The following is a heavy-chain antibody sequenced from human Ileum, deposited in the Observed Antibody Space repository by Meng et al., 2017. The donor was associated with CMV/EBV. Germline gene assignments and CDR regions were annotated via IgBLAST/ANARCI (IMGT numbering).Heavy chain of an antibody. D-gene: IGHD3-3*01. CDR3: ASGRRYYDFWSVLGY. CDR1: GGTFSSYA. Sequence: SVKVSCKASGGTFSSYAISWVRQAPGQGLEWMGGIIPILGTANYAQKFQGRVTITADKSTSTAYMELSSLGSEDTAVYYCASGRRYYDFWSVLGYWGQGTLVTVSS. V-gene: IGHV1-69*10. J-gene: IGHJ4*02. CDR2: IIPILGTA.